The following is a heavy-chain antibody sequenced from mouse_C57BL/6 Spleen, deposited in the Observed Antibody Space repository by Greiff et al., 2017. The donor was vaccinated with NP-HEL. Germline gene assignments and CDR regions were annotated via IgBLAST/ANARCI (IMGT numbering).Heavy chain of an antibody. V-gene: IGHV1-59*01. J-gene: IGHJ1*03. CDR3: ARDGGKWYFDV. Sequence: VQLQQPGAELVRPGTSVKLSCKASGYTFTSYWMHWVKQRPGQGLEWIGVIDPSDSYTNYNQKFKGKATLTVDTSSSTAYMQLSSLTSEDSAVYYCARDGGKWYFDVWGTGTTVTVSS. D-gene: IGHD2-1*01. CDR1: GYTFTSYW. CDR2: IDPSDSYT.